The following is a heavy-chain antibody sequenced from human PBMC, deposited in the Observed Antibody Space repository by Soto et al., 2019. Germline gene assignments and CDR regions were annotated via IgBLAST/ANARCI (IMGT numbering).Heavy chain of an antibody. CDR2: IWYDGSNK. Sequence: PGGSLRLSCAASGFTFSSYGMHWVRQAPGKGLEWVAVIWYDGSNKYYADSVKGRFTISRDDSKNTLYLQMNSLRAEDTAVYYCARARHPSIIVGAISNYWGQGTLVTVSS. V-gene: IGHV3-33*01. D-gene: IGHD1-26*01. CDR3: ARARHPSIIVGAISNY. CDR1: GFTFSSYG. J-gene: IGHJ4*02.